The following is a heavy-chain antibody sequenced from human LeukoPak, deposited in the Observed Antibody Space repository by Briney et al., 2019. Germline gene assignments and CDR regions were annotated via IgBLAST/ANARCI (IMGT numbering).Heavy chain of an antibody. CDR3: ARSAARLRYYYAMDV. D-gene: IGHD6-6*01. V-gene: IGHV3-53*04. J-gene: IGHJ6*02. CDR2: IYSGDSGVST. Sequence: GGSLTLSCAASGFSVSNIYMSWARHAPGKGLVWVSVIYSGDSGVSTYYADSVKGRFTISRHNSKNTLYLQMSSLRADDTAVYFCARSAARLRYYYAMDVWGRGTTVTVCS. CDR1: GFSVSNIY.